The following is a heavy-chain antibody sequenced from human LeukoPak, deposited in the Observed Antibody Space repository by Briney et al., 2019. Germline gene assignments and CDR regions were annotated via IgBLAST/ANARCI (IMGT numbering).Heavy chain of an antibody. CDR2: ISGSGGST. CDR1: GFTFSSYA. CDR3: ANLCGGDCYGAFDI. J-gene: IGHJ3*02. Sequence: TGGSLRLSCAASGFTFSSYAMSWVRQAPGKGLEWASAISGSGGSTYYADSVKGRFTISRDNSKNTLYLQMNSLRAEDTAVYYCANLCGGDCYGAFDIWGQGTMVTVSS. D-gene: IGHD2-21*02. V-gene: IGHV3-23*01.